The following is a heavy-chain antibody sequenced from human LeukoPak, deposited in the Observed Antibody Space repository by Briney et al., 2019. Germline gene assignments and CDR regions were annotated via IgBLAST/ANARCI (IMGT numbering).Heavy chain of an antibody. Sequence: GGSLRLSCAASGFTFSSYVMSWVRQAPGKGLEWVSALSGGGDSTYYVDSVKGRFTISRDNSKNTLYLQMNSLRAEDTAVYYCAKVNNYDSSGYSPKNYFDYWGQGTLVTVSS. J-gene: IGHJ4*02. CDR2: LSGGGDST. CDR3: AKVNNYDSSGYSPKNYFDY. D-gene: IGHD3-22*01. V-gene: IGHV3-23*01. CDR1: GFTFSSYV.